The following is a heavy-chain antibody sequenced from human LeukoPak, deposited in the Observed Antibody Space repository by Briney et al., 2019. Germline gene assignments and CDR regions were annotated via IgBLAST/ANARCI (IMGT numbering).Heavy chain of an antibody. CDR2: MNPNSGNT. CDR3: ARGHWTYYDFWSGYYGGLYYFDY. Sequence: ASVKVSCKASGYTFTSYDINWVRQATGQGLEWMGWMNPNSGNTSYAQKFQGRVTMTRNTSISTAYMELSSLRSEDTAVYYCARGHWTYYDFWSGYYGGLYYFDYWGQGTLVTVSS. D-gene: IGHD3-3*01. V-gene: IGHV1-8*01. J-gene: IGHJ4*02. CDR1: GYTFTSYD.